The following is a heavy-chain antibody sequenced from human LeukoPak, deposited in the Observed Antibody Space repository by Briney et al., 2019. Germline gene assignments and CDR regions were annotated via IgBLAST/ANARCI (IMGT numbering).Heavy chain of an antibody. CDR2: FGPENDVP. V-gene: IGHV1-24*01. J-gene: IGHJ6*03. CDR1: ETRLTQLP. D-gene: IGHD5-18*01. CDR3: ARRTRSFSYTYGDAYYYYYMDV. Sequence: GASVRVSCKLSETRLTQLPMHWVRQAPGAGLEWMGGFGPENDVPIYAQKFQDRLAMSTDTSTDTAYMELSSLKPDDTAVYYCARRTRSFSYTYGDAYYYYYMDVWGKGTTVIVS.